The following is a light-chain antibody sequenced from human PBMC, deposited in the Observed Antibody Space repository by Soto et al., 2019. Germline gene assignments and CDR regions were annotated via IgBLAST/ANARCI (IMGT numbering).Light chain of an antibody. CDR3: KQSRSFPLT. CDR1: QGISSY. Sequence: DIQLTQSPSFLSASVGDRITITCRASQGISSYLAWYQQKPGKAPKLLIYAASTLQSGVPSRFSGSGSGTEFTLTISSLQPEDVATYYCKQSRSFPLTFGGGTKVDIK. V-gene: IGKV1-9*01. J-gene: IGKJ4*01. CDR2: AAS.